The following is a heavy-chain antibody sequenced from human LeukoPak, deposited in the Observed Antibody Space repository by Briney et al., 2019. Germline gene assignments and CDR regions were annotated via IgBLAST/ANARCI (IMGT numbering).Heavy chain of an antibody. Sequence: GGSLRLSCTASGFTFSDFAMHWVRQAPGKGLEWVAVISYAGRDIYYADSVKGRFTISRDNSNDTLYLQMSSLRPDDTAIYCCVKRRVRDIVVVVAADFDFWGQGTLVTVSS. D-gene: IGHD2-15*01. CDR1: GFTFSDFA. CDR2: ISYAGRDI. J-gene: IGHJ4*02. CDR3: VKRRVRDIVVVVAADFDF. V-gene: IGHV3-30*18.